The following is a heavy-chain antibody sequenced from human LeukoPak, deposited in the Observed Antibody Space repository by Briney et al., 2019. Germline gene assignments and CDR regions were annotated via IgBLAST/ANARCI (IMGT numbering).Heavy chain of an antibody. Sequence: ASVNVSFKSSGYTFTVYYMHWVRHAPELGHELMRWINPNSGGTNYAQKFQGRVTMTRDTSISTAYMELSRLRSDDTAVYYCARDAELLWFGELLYHNNWFDPWGQGTLVTVSS. CDR2: INPNSGGT. D-gene: IGHD3-10*01. V-gene: IGHV1-2*02. CDR3: ARDAELLWFGELLYHNNWFDP. J-gene: IGHJ5*02. CDR1: GYTFTVYY.